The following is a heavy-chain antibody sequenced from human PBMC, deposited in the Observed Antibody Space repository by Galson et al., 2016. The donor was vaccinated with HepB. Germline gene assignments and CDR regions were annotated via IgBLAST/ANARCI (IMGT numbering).Heavy chain of an antibody. Sequence: TLSLTCSVSAGSISSGGYYWSWIRQHPGKGLEWIGYINHSGTTYYNPSLSSRAVISVDTSKNQFSLEVSSVTAADTAVYYCARVSGNAFDIWGHGTMVTVSS. V-gene: IGHV4-31*03. CDR3: ARVSGNAFDI. CDR1: AGSISSGGYY. J-gene: IGHJ3*02. CDR2: INHSGTT.